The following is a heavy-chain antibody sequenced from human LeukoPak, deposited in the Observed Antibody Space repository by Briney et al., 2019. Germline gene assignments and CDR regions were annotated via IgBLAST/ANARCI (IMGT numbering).Heavy chain of an antibody. CDR3: ARESYYDSSGSSENDY. J-gene: IGHJ4*02. D-gene: IGHD3-22*01. CDR2: ISSSSSYI. Sequence: GGSLRLSCAASGFTFSSYSMNWVRQAPGKGLEWVSSISSSSSYIYYADSVKGRFTISRDNAKNSLYLQMNSLRAEDTAVYYCARESYYDSSGSSENDYWGQGTLVTVSS. V-gene: IGHV3-21*01. CDR1: GFTFSSYS.